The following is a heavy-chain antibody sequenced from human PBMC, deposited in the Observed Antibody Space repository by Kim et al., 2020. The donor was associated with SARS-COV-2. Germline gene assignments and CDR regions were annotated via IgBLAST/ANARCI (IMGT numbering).Heavy chain of an antibody. D-gene: IGHD6-13*01. J-gene: IGHJ5*02. V-gene: IGHV4-59*01. CDR2: IHYSGST. CDR1: GGSIGTYY. Sequence: SETLSLTCTVSGGSIGTYYWSWIRQPPGKGLEWIGYIHYSGSTNYNPSLKSRVTMSLDTSNDQFSLKLTSVTPADTAVYYCARDSYARAAGARWFDPWGQGTLVTVSS. CDR3: ARDSYARAAGARWFDP.